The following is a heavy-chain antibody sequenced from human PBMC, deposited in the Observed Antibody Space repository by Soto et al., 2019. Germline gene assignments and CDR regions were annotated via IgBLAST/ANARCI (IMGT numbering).Heavy chain of an antibody. CDR2: IYYSENT. J-gene: IGHJ4*02. Sequence: PSETLSLTCAVSGGSISSGDYSWSWFRQQPGKGLEWIGYIYYSENTYYNPSLKSRVTISVDTSKNQFSLKLTTVTAADTAVYYCARLHGWAPDYWGQGTLVTVSS. V-gene: IGHV4-30-2*01. CDR3: ARLHGWAPDY. CDR1: GGSISSGDYS. D-gene: IGHD6-19*01.